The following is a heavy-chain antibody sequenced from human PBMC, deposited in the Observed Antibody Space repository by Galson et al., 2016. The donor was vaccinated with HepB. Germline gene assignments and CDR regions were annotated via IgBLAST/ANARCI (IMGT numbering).Heavy chain of an antibody. CDR3: ARGGRDDAFDI. CDR1: GGSISSGGYS. Sequence: TLSLTCTVSGGSISSGGYSWSWARQPPGKGLEWIGYIYDSGSTYYNPSLKSRLTISVDRSKNQFSLKLSSVTAADTAVYYCARGGRDDAFDIWGQGTMATVSS. J-gene: IGHJ3*02. V-gene: IGHV4-30-2*01. CDR2: IYDSGST.